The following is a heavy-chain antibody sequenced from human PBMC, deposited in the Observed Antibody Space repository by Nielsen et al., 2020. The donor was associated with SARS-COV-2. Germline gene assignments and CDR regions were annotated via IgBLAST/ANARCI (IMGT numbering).Heavy chain of an antibody. CDR2: IWYDGSNK. D-gene: IGHD6-6*01. CDR3: AKAEEQLVLSRRGIYYYGMDV. J-gene: IGHJ6*02. Sequence: WIRQPPGKGLEWVAVIWYDGSNKYYADSVKGRFTISRDNSKNTLYLQMNSLRAEDTAVYYCAKAEEQLVLSRRGIYYYGMDVWGQGTTVTVSS. V-gene: IGHV3-33*06.